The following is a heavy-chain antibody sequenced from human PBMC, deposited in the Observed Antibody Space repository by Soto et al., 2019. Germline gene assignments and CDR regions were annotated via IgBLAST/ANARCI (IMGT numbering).Heavy chain of an antibody. Sequence: EASVKVSCKASGYTFTSYYMHWVRQAPGQGLEWMGIINPSGGSTSYAQKFQGRVTMTRDTSTSTVYMELSSLRSEDTAVYYCARDSRYYDSSGHNPTFMDVWGQGTTVTVSS. D-gene: IGHD3-22*01. CDR2: INPSGGST. CDR3: ARDSRYYDSSGHNPTFMDV. V-gene: IGHV1-46*01. CDR1: GYTFTSYY. J-gene: IGHJ6*02.